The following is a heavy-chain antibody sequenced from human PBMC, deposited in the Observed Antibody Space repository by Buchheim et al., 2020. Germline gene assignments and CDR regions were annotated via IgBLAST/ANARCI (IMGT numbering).Heavy chain of an antibody. CDR1: GFTFSSYA. J-gene: IGHJ4*02. Sequence: EVQLLESGGDLVQPGGSLRLSCTASGFTFSSYAMSWVRQVPGKGLEWVSTVSGNGFTTYHAESVKGRFTISQDSSKNTLELPMNSLRAEDAAVYYCVKGYCTNGVCYTDYWGQGT. V-gene: IGHV3-23*01. D-gene: IGHD2-8*01. CDR3: VKGYCTNGVCYTDY. CDR2: VSGNGFTT.